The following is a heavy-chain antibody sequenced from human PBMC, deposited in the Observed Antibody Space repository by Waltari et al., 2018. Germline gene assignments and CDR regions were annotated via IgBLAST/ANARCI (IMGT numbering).Heavy chain of an antibody. CDR3: ARGRRLGYCSGGSCYGPVDAFDI. Sequence: QLQLQESGSGLVKPSQTLSLTCAVSGGSISSGGYSRSWIRQPPGKGLEWIGYIYHSGSTYCNPSLKSRVTISVDRSKNQFSLKLSSVTAADTAVYYCARGRRLGYCSGGSCYGPVDAFDIWGQGTMVTVSS. CDR1: GGSISSGGYS. CDR2: IYHSGST. D-gene: IGHD2-15*01. J-gene: IGHJ3*02. V-gene: IGHV4-30-2*01.